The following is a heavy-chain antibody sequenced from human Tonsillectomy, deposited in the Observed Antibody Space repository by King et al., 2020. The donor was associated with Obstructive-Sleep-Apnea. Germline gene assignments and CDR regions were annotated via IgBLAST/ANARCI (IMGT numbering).Heavy chain of an antibody. Sequence: QLVQSGGGLVQPGGSLKLSCAASGFTFTAYWMSWVRQAPGTGLECVANIKQDGSEEYYVDAVKGRFTISRDNAKNSLFLQMNSLRAEDTAVYFCVRDRLGHLVEGFDIWGQGTMVTVSS. CDR3: VRDRLGHLVEGFDI. CDR2: IKQDGSEE. J-gene: IGHJ3*02. CDR1: GFTFTAYW. V-gene: IGHV3-7*01. D-gene: IGHD3-10*01.